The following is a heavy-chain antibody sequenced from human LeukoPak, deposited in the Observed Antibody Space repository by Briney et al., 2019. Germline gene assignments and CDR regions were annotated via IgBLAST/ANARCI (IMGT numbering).Heavy chain of an antibody. Sequence: ASVTVSCKASGYTFTSYAMHWVRQAPGQGLEWMGWITPSGGTNYPQNFQGRVAITRDTSITTAYMDLSRLTSDDTAVYYCARDRYGDGFAHFDYWGQGALVTVSP. D-gene: IGHD5-24*01. V-gene: IGHV1-2*02. CDR2: ITPSGGT. CDR3: ARDRYGDGFAHFDY. CDR1: GYTFTSYA. J-gene: IGHJ4*02.